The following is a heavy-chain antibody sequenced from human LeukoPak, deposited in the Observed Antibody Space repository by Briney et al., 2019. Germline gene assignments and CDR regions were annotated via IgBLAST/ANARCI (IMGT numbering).Heavy chain of an antibody. J-gene: IGHJ3*02. CDR3: ATSPYYDFWSGHNGAFDI. Sequence: GSSVKVSCKASGGTFGSYAISWVRQAPGQGLEWMGGIIPIFSTANYAQKFQGRVTITADESTSPVYMELSSLRSEDTAVYCCATSPYYDFWSGHNGAFDIWGQGTMVIVSS. CDR2: IIPIFSTA. D-gene: IGHD3-3*01. CDR1: GGTFGSYA. V-gene: IGHV1-69*01.